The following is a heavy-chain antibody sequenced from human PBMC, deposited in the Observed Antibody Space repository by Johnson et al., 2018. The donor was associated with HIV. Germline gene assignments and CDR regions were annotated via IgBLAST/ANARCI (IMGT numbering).Heavy chain of an antibody. Sequence: QVQLVESGGGVVQPGGSLRLSCAASGFTFSSYGMHWVRQAPGKGLEWVAFIRYDGSNKYYADSVKGRFTISRDNSKNTLYLQMNSLRAEDTAVYYCANDTVSGSYYDAFDIWGQGTMVTVSS. CDR3: ANDTVSGSYYDAFDI. CDR1: GFTFSSYG. CDR2: IRYDGSNK. V-gene: IGHV3-30*02. D-gene: IGHD1-26*01. J-gene: IGHJ3*02.